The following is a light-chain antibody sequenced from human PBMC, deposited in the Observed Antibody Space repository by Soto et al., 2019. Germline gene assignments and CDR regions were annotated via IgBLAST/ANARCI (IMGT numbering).Light chain of an antibody. J-gene: IGKJ1*01. CDR3: QQYGRTPST. Sequence: IVLTQSPGTLSLSPGVRATLSCRASQSVSSNYRTWYQQKPGQAPRRLIFGAASRATGIPDRFSGSAPGTDFTLTIRRLAPEAFAVNYCQQYGRTPSTFGQGTKVDIK. CDR1: QSVSSNY. V-gene: IGKV3-20*01. CDR2: GAA.